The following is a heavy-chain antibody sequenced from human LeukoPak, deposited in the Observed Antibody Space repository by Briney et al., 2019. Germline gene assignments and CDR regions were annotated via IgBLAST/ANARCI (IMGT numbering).Heavy chain of an antibody. V-gene: IGHV3-33*01. Sequence: GGSLRLSCAASGFTFSSYGMHWVRQAPGKGLEWVAVIWYDGSNKYYADSVKGRFTISRDNSKNTLYLQMNSLRAEDTAVYYYARDSGVYSGYDYAEAHYYYGMDVWGQGTTVTVSS. CDR2: IWYDGSNK. CDR1: GFTFSSYG. J-gene: IGHJ6*02. D-gene: IGHD5-12*01. CDR3: ARDSGVYSGYDYAEAHYYYGMDV.